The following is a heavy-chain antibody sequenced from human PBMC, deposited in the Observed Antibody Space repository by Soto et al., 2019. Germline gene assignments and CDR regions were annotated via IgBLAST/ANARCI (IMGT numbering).Heavy chain of an antibody. CDR2: ISGSGAST. D-gene: IGHD1-1*01. J-gene: IGHJ3*02. V-gene: IGHV3-23*01. CDR1: GFTFSSYA. CDR3: AKDARSNCDRGHYIDAFDI. Sequence: EVQLLESGGGLVQPGGSLRLSCAASGFTFSSYAMSWVRQAPGKGLEWVSAISGSGASTYYADSVKGRFTIYRDNSGNTLYVQMNVLRAEDTALYYCAKDARSNCDRGHYIDAFDIWGQGTMGTVSS.